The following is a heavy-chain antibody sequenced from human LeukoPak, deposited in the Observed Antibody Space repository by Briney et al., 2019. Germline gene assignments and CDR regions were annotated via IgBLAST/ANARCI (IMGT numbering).Heavy chain of an antibody. J-gene: IGHJ4*02. CDR2: INWNGGST. CDR3: ARALYGYYDSSGYPYDY. Sequence: GGSLRLSCAASGFTFDDYGMSWVRQAPGKGLEWVSGINWNGGSTGYADSVKGRFTISRDNAKNSLYLQMNSLRAEDTALYYCARALYGYYDSSGYPYDYWGQGTLVTVSS. V-gene: IGHV3-20*04. CDR1: GFTFDDYG. D-gene: IGHD3-22*01.